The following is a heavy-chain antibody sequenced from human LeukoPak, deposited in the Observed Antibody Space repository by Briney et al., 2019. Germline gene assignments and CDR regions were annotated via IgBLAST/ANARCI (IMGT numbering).Heavy chain of an antibody. J-gene: IGHJ5*02. V-gene: IGHV3-74*01. Sequence: GGSLRLSCAASGFTFGRYWMHWVRQAPGKGLVWVSCINSDGSSTSYADSVKGRFTISRDNAKNTLYLQMNSLRAEDTAVYYCARGWFGGQRFDPWGQRTLVTVSS. CDR1: GFTFGRYW. CDR2: INSDGSST. D-gene: IGHD3-10*01. CDR3: ARGWFGGQRFDP.